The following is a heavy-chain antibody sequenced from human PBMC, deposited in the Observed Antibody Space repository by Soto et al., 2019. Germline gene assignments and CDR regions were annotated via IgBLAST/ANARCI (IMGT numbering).Heavy chain of an antibody. D-gene: IGHD6-13*01. J-gene: IGHJ6*03. Sequence: GGSLRLSCAASGFTFSSYSMNWVRQAPGKGLEWVSYISSSSTIYYADSVKGRFTISRDNAKNSLYLQMNSLRAEDTAVYYCAREKKLVTYYYYYYMDVWGKGTTVTVSS. CDR2: ISSSSTI. CDR3: AREKKLVTYYYYYYMDV. V-gene: IGHV3-48*01. CDR1: GFTFSSYS.